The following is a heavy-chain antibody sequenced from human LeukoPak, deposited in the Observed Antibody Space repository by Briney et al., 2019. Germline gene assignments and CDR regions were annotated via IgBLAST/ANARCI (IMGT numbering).Heavy chain of an antibody. CDR1: GYTFTSYA. V-gene: IGHV7-4-1*02. J-gene: IGHJ6*02. CDR3: ARESESGGFYYYYYGMDV. Sequence: ASVKVSCKASGYTFTSYAMNWVRQAPGQGLEWMGWINTNTGNPTYAQGFTGRFVFSLDTSVSTAYLRISSLKAEDTAVYYCARESESGGFYYYYYGMDVWGQGTTVTVSS. CDR2: INTNTGNP. D-gene: IGHD2-15*01.